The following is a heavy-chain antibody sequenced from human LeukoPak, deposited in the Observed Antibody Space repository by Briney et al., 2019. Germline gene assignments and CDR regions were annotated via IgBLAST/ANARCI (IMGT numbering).Heavy chain of an antibody. CDR3: ARCRTTVTAMPGY. D-gene: IGHD4-17*01. CDR1: GFTFSSYC. Sequence: GGSLRLSCAASGFTFSSYCMSWVRQAPGKGLEWVANINKDESEKYYVDSVKGRFTISRDNAKNSLYLQMNSLRAEDTAVYYCARCRTTVTAMPGYWGQGTLVTVSS. J-gene: IGHJ4*02. CDR2: INKDESEK. V-gene: IGHV3-7*03.